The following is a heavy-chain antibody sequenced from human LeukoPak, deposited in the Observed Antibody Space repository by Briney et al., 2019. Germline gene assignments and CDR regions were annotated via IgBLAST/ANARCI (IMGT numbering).Heavy chain of an antibody. CDR2: ISGSGGST. V-gene: IGHV3-23*01. CDR1: GFTFSSYA. Sequence: PGGSLTFSCAASGFTFSSYAMSWVRQAPGKGLEWVSAISGSGGSTYYADSVKGRFTISRATSKNTLYLQMNSVRAEETAVYYCAKDYRSGINYFDYWGQGTLVTVSS. D-gene: IGHD3-10*01. CDR3: AKDYRSGINYFDY. J-gene: IGHJ4*02.